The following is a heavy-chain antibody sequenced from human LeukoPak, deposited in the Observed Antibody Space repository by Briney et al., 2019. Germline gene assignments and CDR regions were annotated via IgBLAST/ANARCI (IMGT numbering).Heavy chain of an antibody. D-gene: IGHD5-18*01. Sequence: SETLSLTCTVSGGSISSYYWSWIRQPPGKGLEWIGYIYYSGSTNYNPSLKSRVTISVDTSKNQFSLKLSSVTAADTAVYYCARQRDTAMVTSFDYWGQGTLVTVSS. CDR3: ARQRDTAMVTSFDY. V-gene: IGHV4-59*08. CDR2: IYYSGST. CDR1: GGSISSYY. J-gene: IGHJ4*02.